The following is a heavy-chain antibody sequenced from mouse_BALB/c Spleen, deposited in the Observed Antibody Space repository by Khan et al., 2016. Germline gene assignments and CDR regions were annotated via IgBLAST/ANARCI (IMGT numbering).Heavy chain of an antibody. Sequence: EVELVESGGGLVKPGGSLKLSCAATGFTFRSYAMSWVRQTPEKRLEWVASISSDGNTYYSDSVKGRFTISRDNARNILNLQMSSLRSEDTAMYYCVREDSGNYGDYFDYWGQGTTLTVSS. CDR2: ISSDGNT. V-gene: IGHV5-6-5*01. CDR1: GFTFRSYA. J-gene: IGHJ2*01. D-gene: IGHD2-1*01. CDR3: VREDSGNYGDYFDY.